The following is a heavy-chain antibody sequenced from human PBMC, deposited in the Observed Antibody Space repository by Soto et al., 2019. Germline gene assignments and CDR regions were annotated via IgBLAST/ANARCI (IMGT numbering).Heavy chain of an antibody. J-gene: IGHJ4*01. V-gene: IGHV1-18*01. Sequence: VQLVQSGAEVKKPGASVKGSCKASGYTFTNYGINWVRQAPGQGLEWLGWVSAYNGERRYAQRVQARVIMTTDTSTTTAYMELRSLRSDDTAVYYCSRGTSIPASGDYWGQGTLVTVSS. CDR3: SRGTSIPASGDY. CDR2: VSAYNGER. D-gene: IGHD6-6*01. CDR1: GYTFTNYG.